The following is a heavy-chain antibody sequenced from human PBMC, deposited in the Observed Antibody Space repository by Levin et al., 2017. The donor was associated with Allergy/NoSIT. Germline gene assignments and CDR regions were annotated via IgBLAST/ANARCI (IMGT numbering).Heavy chain of an antibody. J-gene: IGHJ4*02. CDR2: IWYDGSNK. CDR3: ARVRTPYCSGGSCYSSFDY. Sequence: SCAASGFTFSSYGMHWVRQAPGKGLEWVAVIWYDGSNKYYADSVKGRFTISRDNSKNTLYLQMNSLRAEDTAVYYCARVRTPYCSGGSCYSSFDYWGQGTLVTVSS. CDR1: GFTFSSYG. V-gene: IGHV3-33*01. D-gene: IGHD2-15*01.